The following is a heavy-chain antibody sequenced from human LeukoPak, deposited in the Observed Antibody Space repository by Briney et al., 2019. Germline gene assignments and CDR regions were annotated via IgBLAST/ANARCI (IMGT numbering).Heavy chain of an antibody. D-gene: IGHD2-8*02. Sequence: SETPTLTCTVSGGAISNTSYYWGWLRQPPGNGLEGIGSASYSGSTYYNPSLESRAIIAVDTSNNQFPLKLISGTAPDTSVYYRASVVNGYFQHWGQGPLVTVSS. J-gene: IGHJ1*01. CDR3: ASVVNGYFQH. CDR2: ASYSGST. V-gene: IGHV4-39*06. CDR1: GGAISNTSYY.